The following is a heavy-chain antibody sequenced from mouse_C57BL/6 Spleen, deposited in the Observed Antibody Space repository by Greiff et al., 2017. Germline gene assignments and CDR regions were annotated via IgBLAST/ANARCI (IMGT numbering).Heavy chain of an antibody. V-gene: IGHV1-55*01. D-gene: IGHD4-1*01. CDR2: IYPGSGST. CDR1: GYTFTSYW. Sequence: QVQLQQPGAELVKPGASVKMSCKASGYTFTSYWITWVKQRPGQGLEWIGDIYPGSGSTNYNEKFKSKATLTVDTSSSTAYMQLSSLTSEDSAVYYCARVGLGRYYFDYWGQGTTLTVSS. CDR3: ARVGLGRYYFDY. J-gene: IGHJ2*01.